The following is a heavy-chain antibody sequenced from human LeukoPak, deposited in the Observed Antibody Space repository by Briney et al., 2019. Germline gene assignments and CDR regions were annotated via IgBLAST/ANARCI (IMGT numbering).Heavy chain of an antibody. CDR2: VFYNGTT. Sequence: GLEWIGDVFYNGTTYYNPTLKSRSTISVDTSKNQFTLKLTSVTAADSAIYYCARRPRLVASTNWFDPWGQGTQVIVSS. D-gene: IGHD2-8*02. CDR3: ARRPRLVASTNWFDP. J-gene: IGHJ5*02. V-gene: IGHV4-39*01.